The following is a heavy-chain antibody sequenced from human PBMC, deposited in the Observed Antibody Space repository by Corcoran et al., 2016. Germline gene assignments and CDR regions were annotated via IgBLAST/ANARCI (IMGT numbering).Heavy chain of an antibody. V-gene: IGHV3-23*01. CDR3: VKEGQLGYFDY. J-gene: IGHJ4*02. Sequence: EVQLLESGGGLVQPRGSLRLSCAASGFTFSNKAMGWVRQAPGKGLEWVSTINESGGRTYHADSVKGRVTISRDNSKNTLHLQMNSLRAEETAIYYCVKEGQLGYFDYWGQGTLVTVSS. CDR1: GFTFSNKA. CDR2: INESGGRT. D-gene: IGHD3-3*02.